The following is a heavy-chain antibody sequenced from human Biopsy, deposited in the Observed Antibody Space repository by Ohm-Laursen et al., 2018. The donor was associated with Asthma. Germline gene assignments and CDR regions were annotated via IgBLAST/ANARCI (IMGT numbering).Heavy chain of an antibody. CDR2: ISWNSRSI. V-gene: IGHV3-9*01. CDR1: GFTFDNYV. D-gene: IGHD4/OR15-4a*01. J-gene: IGHJ4*02. CDR3: RALPTRTMYFDS. Sequence: SLRLSCTASGFTFDNYVMHWVRQAPGKGLEWVSGISWNSRSIGYGDSVKGRFTISRDNTKNSLYLQMNSLSPEDTAMYYCRALPTRTMYFDSWGQGTLVTVSS.